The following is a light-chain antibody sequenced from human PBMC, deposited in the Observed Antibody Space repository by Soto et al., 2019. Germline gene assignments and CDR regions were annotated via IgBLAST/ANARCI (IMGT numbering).Light chain of an antibody. CDR2: DTS. J-gene: IGKJ4*01. Sequence: EVVMTQSPAPLSVSPGERSPLSCRASRGIGSTFDWYQQKPGQTPRLIIYDTSTRATGVPARYSGSASGTEFKLTITSLQSEDFAVYDCQHYVNWPLTLGGGTRVENK. V-gene: IGKV3-15*01. CDR3: QHYVNWPLT. CDR1: RGIGST.